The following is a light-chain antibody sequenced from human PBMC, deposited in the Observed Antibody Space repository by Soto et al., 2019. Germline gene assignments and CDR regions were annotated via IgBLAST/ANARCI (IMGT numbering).Light chain of an antibody. V-gene: IGLV2-18*02. CDR1: SSDVGSYNR. J-gene: IGLJ2*01. CDR2: EVS. CDR3: SSYTSSSTWV. Sequence: QSALTQPPSVSGSPGQSVTISCTGTSSDVGSYNRVSWYQQPPGTAPKLMIYEVSNWPSGVPDRISGSKSGNTASLTISGLQSEDEADYYCSSYTSSSTWVFGGGSKLTVL.